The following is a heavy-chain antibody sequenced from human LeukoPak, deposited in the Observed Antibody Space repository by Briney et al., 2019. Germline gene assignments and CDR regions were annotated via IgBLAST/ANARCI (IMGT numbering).Heavy chain of an antibody. J-gene: IGHJ4*02. CDR3: ASRPGSERLFSFGH. V-gene: IGHV3-23*01. CDR1: GFTFTSYA. Sequence: PGGSLRLSCAASGFTFTSYAMSWVRQAPEKGLEWISSISTSGDTTYYADSVKGRFTISRDNSKNTLFLQMSSLRAEDSAVYYCASRPGSERLFSFGHWGQGTLVTVSS. D-gene: IGHD1-1*01. CDR2: ISTSGDTT.